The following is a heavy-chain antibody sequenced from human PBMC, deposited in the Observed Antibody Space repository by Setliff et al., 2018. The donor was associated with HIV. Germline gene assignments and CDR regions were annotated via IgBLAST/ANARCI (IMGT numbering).Heavy chain of an antibody. Sequence: ASVKVSCKASGYTFSGYYLHWVRRAPGQGLELMGWINPNSGATNYAQSFQGRVTMTRDTSISTAYMDLSSLTSDDTAVYYCALASIVSTARWNHWGRGTTVTVS. CDR3: ALASIVSTARWNH. CDR1: GYTFSGYY. D-gene: IGHD1-26*01. J-gene: IGHJ4*02. CDR2: INPNSGAT. V-gene: IGHV1-2*02.